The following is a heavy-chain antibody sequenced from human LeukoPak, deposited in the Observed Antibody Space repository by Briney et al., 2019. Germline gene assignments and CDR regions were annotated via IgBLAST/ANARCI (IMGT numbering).Heavy chain of an antibody. CDR3: AKAVGDYALDY. D-gene: IGHD3-16*01. V-gene: IGHV3-30*04. J-gene: IGHJ4*02. CDR1: GFNFRGYA. Sequence: PGGSLRLSCAASGFNFRGYAMQWVRQAPGKGLEWVAVISYDGSNKYYADSVKGRFTISRDNSKNTLYLQMNSLRAEDTAVYYCAKAVGDYALDYWGQGTLVTVSS. CDR2: ISYDGSNK.